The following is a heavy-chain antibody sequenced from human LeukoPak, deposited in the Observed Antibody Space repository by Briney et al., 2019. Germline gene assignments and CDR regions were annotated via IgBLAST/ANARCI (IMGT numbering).Heavy chain of an antibody. J-gene: IGHJ4*02. Sequence: ASVKVSCKASGYTFTGYYMHWMRQAPGQGLEWMGWINPNSGGTNYAQKFQGRVTMTRDTSISTAYMELSRLRSDDTAVYYCARSRRYSYGFFDYWGQGTLVTVSS. V-gene: IGHV1-2*02. D-gene: IGHD5-18*01. CDR3: ARSRRYSYGFFDY. CDR2: INPNSGGT. CDR1: GYTFTGYY.